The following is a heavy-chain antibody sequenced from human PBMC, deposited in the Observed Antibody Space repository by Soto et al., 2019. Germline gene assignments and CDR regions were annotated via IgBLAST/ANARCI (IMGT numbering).Heavy chain of an antibody. J-gene: IGHJ4*02. CDR2: IYPGDSDT. V-gene: IGHV5-51*01. CDR1: GYNFNKYW. CDR3: TRRGDSGGYMDY. D-gene: IGHD3-22*01. Sequence: AGESLKISCKASGYNFNKYWIGWVRQMPEKGLEWMGIIYPGDSDTRYSPSFQGHVTISADKSINTAYLQWSSLEAADTAMYYCTRRGDSGGYMDYWGQGILVTVSS.